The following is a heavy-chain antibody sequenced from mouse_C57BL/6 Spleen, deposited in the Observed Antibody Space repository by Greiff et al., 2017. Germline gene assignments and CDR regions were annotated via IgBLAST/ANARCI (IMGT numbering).Heavy chain of an antibody. CDR3: AGDSSGFAWFAY. CDR1: GYAFSSSW. V-gene: IGHV1-82*01. CDR2: IYPGDGDT. Sequence: QVHVKQSGPELVKPGASVKISCKASGYAFSSSWMNWVKQRPGKGLEWIGRIYPGDGDTNYNGKFKGKATLTADKSSSTAYMQLSSLTSEDSAVYFCAGDSSGFAWFAYWGQGTLVTVSA. D-gene: IGHD3-2*02. J-gene: IGHJ3*01.